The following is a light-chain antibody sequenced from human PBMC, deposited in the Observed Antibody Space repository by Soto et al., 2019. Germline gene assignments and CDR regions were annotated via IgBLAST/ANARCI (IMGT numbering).Light chain of an antibody. J-gene: IGKJ1*01. CDR2: DAS. CDR3: QQYNSYWT. V-gene: IGKV1-5*01. CDR1: QSISSR. Sequence: DIQMTQSPSTLSASVGDRVTITCRASQSISSRLAWYQQKPGKAPNLLIYDASSLEGGVPSRFSGSGSGTEFTLTISSLQPDDFATYYCQQYNSYWTFGQGTKVEFK.